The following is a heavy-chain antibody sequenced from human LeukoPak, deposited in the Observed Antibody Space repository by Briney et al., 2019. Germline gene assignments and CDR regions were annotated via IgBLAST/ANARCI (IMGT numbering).Heavy chain of an antibody. D-gene: IGHD3-10*01. Sequence: PGGSLRLSCAASGFTFSSYWMHGVRQAPGKGLVWVSRINSDGSSTRYADSVKGRFTISRDNAKNSLYLQMNSLRAEDTAVYYCARAGFTFSDYFGSFFDYWGQGTLVTVSS. CDR2: INSDGSST. V-gene: IGHV3-74*01. CDR1: GFTFSSYW. CDR3: ARAGFTFSDYFGSFFDY. J-gene: IGHJ4*02.